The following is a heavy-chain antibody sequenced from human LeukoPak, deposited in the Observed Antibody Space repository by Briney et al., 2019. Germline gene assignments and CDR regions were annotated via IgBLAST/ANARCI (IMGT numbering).Heavy chain of an antibody. CDR3: ARDGGGWDV. CDR2: IYYSGST. V-gene: IGHV4-59*01. Sequence: SKTLSLTCTVSGGSISSYYWSWIRQPPGKGLEWIGYIYYSGSTNYNPSLKSRVTISVDTSKNQFSLKLSSVTAADTAVYYCARDGGGWDVWGQGTTVTVSS. J-gene: IGHJ6*02. CDR1: GGSISSYY. D-gene: IGHD2-15*01.